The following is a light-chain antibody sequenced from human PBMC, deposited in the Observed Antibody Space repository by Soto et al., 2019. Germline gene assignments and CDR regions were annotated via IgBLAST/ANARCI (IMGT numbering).Light chain of an antibody. V-gene: IGKV1-5*01. CDR2: DAS. Sequence: DIQMTQSPSSLSASVGDRVTITCRASQSISSYLNWYQQKPGRAPKLLIYDASSLESGVPSRFSGSRSGTEFTLTITSLQSDDSATYYCQQYNTYWETFGQGTKVDIK. CDR1: QSISSY. CDR3: QQYNTYWET. J-gene: IGKJ1*01.